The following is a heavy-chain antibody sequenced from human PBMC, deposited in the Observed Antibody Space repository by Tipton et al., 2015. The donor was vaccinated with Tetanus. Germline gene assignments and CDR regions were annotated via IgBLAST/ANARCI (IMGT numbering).Heavy chain of an antibody. CDR3: AGELSISVRVVVSSFDS. CDR2: ISAYNGNT. V-gene: IGHV1-18*01. J-gene: IGHJ3*02. CDR1: GYTFTSYG. D-gene: IGHD3-22*01. Sequence: QLVQSGAEVKKPGASVKASCKASGYTFTSYGISWVRQAPGPGLESMGWISAYNGNTTYAPKLQGRVTMTTDTSTSTAYMELRSLGSDVTAGYYCAGELSISVRVVVSSFDSCGHGTMVT.